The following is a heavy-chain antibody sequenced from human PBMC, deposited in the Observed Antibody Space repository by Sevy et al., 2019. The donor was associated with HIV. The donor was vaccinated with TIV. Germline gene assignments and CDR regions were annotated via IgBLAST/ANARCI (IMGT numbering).Heavy chain of an antibody. CDR2: IYQGGSEK. J-gene: IGHJ6*02. CDR1: GFSFSSYW. Sequence: GGSLRLSCEVSGFSFSSYWMTWVRQAPGRGLEWVANIYQGGSEKYYVDSVKGRFTISRDNAKNSLYLQMNSLRAEDTAVYYCAREGSYGAYRFSYYYGLDVWGQGTTVTVSS. D-gene: IGHD4-17*01. CDR3: AREGSYGAYRFSYYYGLDV. V-gene: IGHV3-7*01.